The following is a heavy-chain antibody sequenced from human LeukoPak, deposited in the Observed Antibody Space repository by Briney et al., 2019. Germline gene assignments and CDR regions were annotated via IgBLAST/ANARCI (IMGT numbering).Heavy chain of an antibody. Sequence: GASVTVSCKASGYTFTSYDINWVRQATGQGLEWMGWMNPNSGNTGYAQKFQGRVTMTRNTSISTAYMELSSLRSEDTAVYYCARGYNWNGNYYYYMDVWGKGTTVTVSS. CDR3: ARGYNWNGNYYYYMDV. D-gene: IGHD1-1*01. CDR1: GYTFTSYD. J-gene: IGHJ6*03. V-gene: IGHV1-8*01. CDR2: MNPNSGNT.